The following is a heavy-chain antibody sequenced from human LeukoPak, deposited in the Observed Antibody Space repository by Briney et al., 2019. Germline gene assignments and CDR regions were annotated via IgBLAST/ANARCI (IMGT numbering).Heavy chain of an antibody. D-gene: IGHD5-18*01. V-gene: IGHV4-59*08. J-gene: IGHJ4*02. CDR2: IYYSGST. Sequence: ADPLSLPCTLSGGSINRYYWRWLRQPPGKGLECTGYIYYSGSTNYNPSLKSRVTISVDTSKNQFSLKLSSVTAANTAVYYCARLGLWVDFDYWGQGTLVTVSS. CDR1: GGSINRYY. CDR3: ARLGLWVDFDY.